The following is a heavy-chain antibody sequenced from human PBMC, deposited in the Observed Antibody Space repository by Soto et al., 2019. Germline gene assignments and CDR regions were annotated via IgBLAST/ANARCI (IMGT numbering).Heavy chain of an antibody. V-gene: IGHV1-2*02. J-gene: IGHJ5*02. D-gene: IGHD3-9*01. Sequence: GASVKVSCKASGYTFTGYYMHWVRQAPGQGLEWMGWINPNSGGTNYAQKFQGRVTMTRDTSISTAYMELSRLRSDDTAVYYCARDYDILTGPNWFDPWGQVPLVTVSS. CDR2: INPNSGGT. CDR1: GYTFTGYY. CDR3: ARDYDILTGPNWFDP.